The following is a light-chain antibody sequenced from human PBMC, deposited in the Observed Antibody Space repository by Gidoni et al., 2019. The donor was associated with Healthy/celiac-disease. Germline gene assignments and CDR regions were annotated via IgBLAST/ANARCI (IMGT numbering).Light chain of an antibody. CDR1: QSVSSSY. V-gene: IGKV3-20*01. CDR2: GAS. J-gene: IGKJ4*01. CDR3: QQYGNSLT. Sequence: EIVLTQSPGTLSLSPGERATLSCRASQSVSSSYLAWYQQKPGQAPRLLIYGASSRATGIPDRFSGSGSGTDFTLTISRLEPEDFAVYYCQQYGNSLTFXGXTKVEIK.